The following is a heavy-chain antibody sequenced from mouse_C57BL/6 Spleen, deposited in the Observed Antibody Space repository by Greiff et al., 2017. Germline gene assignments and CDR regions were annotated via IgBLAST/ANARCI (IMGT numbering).Heavy chain of an antibody. V-gene: IGHV1-82*01. CDR2: IYPGDGNT. D-gene: IGHD2-4*01. Sequence: QVQLKQSGPELVKPGASVQISCKASGYAFSSSWMNWVKQRPGKGLEWIGRIYPGDGNTNYNGKFKGKGTLTADKSSSTAYMQRSSLPASDSAVYFGARDDYETDYYYAMDYWGQGTSVTVSS. J-gene: IGHJ4*01. CDR1: GYAFSSSW. CDR3: ARDDYETDYYYAMDY.